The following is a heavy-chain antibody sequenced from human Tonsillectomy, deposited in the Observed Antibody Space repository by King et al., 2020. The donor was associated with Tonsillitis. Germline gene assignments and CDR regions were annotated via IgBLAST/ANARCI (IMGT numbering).Heavy chain of an antibody. CDR2: ITGYTGKT. CDR3: ERHSVSWHHYFAY. Sequence: HVQLVESGAEVKKPGASVKVSCETSGYTFTNYGISWVRQAPGQGLEWMGGITGYTGKTNYAQRFQGRVTMTTDTSTSTAYMELSSLSSDDTAIYYCERHSVSWHHYFAYGGQGTLVTVSS. J-gene: IGHJ4*02. V-gene: IGHV1-18*04. CDR1: GYTFTNYG. D-gene: IGHD6-13*01.